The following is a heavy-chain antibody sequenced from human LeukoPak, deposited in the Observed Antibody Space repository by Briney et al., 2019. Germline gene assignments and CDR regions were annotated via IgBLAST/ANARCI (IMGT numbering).Heavy chain of an antibody. D-gene: IGHD6-19*01. CDR1: GYTFTSYG. J-gene: IGHJ5*02. V-gene: IGHV1-18*01. CDR2: ISAYNGNT. Sequence: ASVKVSCKASGYTFTSYGISWVRQAPGQGLEWMGWISAYNGNTNYAQKLQGRVTMTTDTSTSTAYMELRSLRSDDTAVYYCARDPTPDSSGWSNWFDPRGQGTLVTVSS. CDR3: ARDPTPDSSGWSNWFDP.